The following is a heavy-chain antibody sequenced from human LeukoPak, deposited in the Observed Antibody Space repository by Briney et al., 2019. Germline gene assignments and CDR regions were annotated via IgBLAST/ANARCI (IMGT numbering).Heavy chain of an antibody. V-gene: IGHV1-2*02. J-gene: IGHJ4*02. CDR3: ARDLGVEMATILFDY. D-gene: IGHD5-24*01. Sequence: ASVKVSCKASGYTFTSYAMNWVRQAPGQGLEWMGWINPNSGGTNYAQKFQGRVTMTRDTSISTAYMELSRLRSDDTAVYYCARDLGVEMATILFDYWGQGTLVTVSS. CDR1: GYTFTSYA. CDR2: INPNSGGT.